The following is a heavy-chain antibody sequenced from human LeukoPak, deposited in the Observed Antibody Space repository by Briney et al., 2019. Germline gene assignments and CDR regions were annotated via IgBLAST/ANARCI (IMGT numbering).Heavy chain of an antibody. CDR1: GFPFSNYW. Sequence: PGGSLRLSCAASGFPFSNYWMHWVRQAPGKGLVWVSRVNSDGSTTNYADSVKGRFTISRDNAENTLYMRMNSLRPEDTAVYYCARGYYSSSRFDSWGQGNRVTVSS. V-gene: IGHV3-74*01. CDR2: VNSDGSTT. J-gene: IGHJ4*02. D-gene: IGHD6-13*01. CDR3: ARGYYSSSRFDS.